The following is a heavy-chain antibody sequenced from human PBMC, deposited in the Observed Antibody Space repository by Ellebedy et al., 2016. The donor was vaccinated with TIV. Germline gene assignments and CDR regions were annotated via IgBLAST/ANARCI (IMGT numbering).Heavy chain of an antibody. D-gene: IGHD3-3*01. CDR3: ARRKITVFGETDAFDI. CDR2: IYHSGST. J-gene: IGHJ3*02. CDR1: GGSISSYY. V-gene: IGHV4-59*01. Sequence: MPGGSLRLSCTVSGGSISSYYWSWIRQPPGKGLEWIGYIYHSGSTNYNPSLKSRVTISVDTSKNQFSLRLSSVTAADTAVYYCARRKITVFGETDAFDIWGQGTVVTVSS.